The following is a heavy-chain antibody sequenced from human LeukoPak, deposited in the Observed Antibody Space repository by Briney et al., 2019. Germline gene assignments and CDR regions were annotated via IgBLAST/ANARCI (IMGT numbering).Heavy chain of an antibody. V-gene: IGHV4-59*08. D-gene: IGHD3-9*01. Sequence: PSETLSLTCTVSGDSMSGYYWSWTRQPPGKGLEWIGYIYYSGGTNYNPSLKSRVTISIDTSRKQFSLRLSSVTAADTAVYYCARHLPGDILAGSSPFDPWGQGTLVTVSS. CDR3: ARHLPGDILAGSSPFDP. CDR2: IYYSGGT. CDR1: GDSMSGYY. J-gene: IGHJ5*02.